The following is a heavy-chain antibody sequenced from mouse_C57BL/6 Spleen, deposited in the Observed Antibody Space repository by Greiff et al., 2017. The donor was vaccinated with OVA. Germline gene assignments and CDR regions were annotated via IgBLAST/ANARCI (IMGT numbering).Heavy chain of an antibody. CDR3: ARNYYGSSYPFDY. CDR1: GFSLTSYA. Sequence: VQGVESGPGLVAPSQSLSITCTVSGFSLTSYAISWVRQPPGKGLEWLGVIWTGGGTNYNSALKSRLSISKDNSKSQVFLKMNSLQTDDTARYYCARNYYGSSYPFDYWGQGTTLTVSS. D-gene: IGHD1-1*01. J-gene: IGHJ2*01. CDR2: IWTGGGT. V-gene: IGHV2-9-1*01.